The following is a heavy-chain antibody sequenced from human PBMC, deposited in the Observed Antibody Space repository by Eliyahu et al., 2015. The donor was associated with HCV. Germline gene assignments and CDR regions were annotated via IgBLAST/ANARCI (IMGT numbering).Heavy chain of an antibody. Sequence: QITLKESGPTLVKPTQTLTLTCTFSGFSLTTSGVGVGWIRQPPGKALQWLALIYWDCYRAHRPSPKSRLTITKGTSWNQVILTMTNVNPVDTATYYCARVATTTHLDYWGQGTLVTVSS. CDR2: IYWDCYR. CDR1: GFSLTTSGVG. D-gene: IGHD3-22*01. J-gene: IGHJ4*02. V-gene: IGHV2-5*02. CDR3: ARVATTTHLDY.